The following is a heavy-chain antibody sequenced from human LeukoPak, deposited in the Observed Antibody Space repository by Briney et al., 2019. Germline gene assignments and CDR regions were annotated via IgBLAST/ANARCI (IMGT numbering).Heavy chain of an antibody. D-gene: IGHD5-24*01. CDR3: ASWQTKIQNRAGDWYFDL. J-gene: IGHJ2*01. V-gene: IGHV4-4*02. CDR2: IYHSGST. Sequence: SGTLSLTCAVSGGSISSSNWWSWVRQPPGKGLEWIGEIYHSGSTNYNPSLKSRVSISVDKSKNQFSLKLSSVTAADTAVYYCASWQTKIQNRAGDWYFDLWGRGTLVTVSS. CDR1: GGSISSSNW.